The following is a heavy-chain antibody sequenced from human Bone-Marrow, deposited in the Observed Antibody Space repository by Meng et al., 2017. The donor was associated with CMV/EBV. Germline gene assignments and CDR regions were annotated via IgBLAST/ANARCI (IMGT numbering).Heavy chain of an antibody. CDR1: GFTFSSYW. D-gene: IGHD6-6*01. CDR3: ASDIGYSSSYRLDY. J-gene: IGHJ4*02. V-gene: IGHV3-7*01. Sequence: GESLKISCAASGFTFSSYWMSWVRQAPGKGLEWVANIKQDGSEKYYVDSVKGRFTISRDNAKNSLYLQMNSLRAEDTAVYYCASDIGYSSSYRLDYWGQGTLVTVSS. CDR2: IKQDGSEK.